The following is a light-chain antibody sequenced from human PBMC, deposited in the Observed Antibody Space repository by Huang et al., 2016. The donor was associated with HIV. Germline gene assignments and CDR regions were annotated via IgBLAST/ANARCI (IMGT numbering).Light chain of an antibody. Sequence: DTQMTQPPSSVSASLGDRVTITCRASPVISSWLAWYQQKPGKAPKLLIYAASSLQSGVPSRFSGSGSGTDFTLTISSLQPEDFATYYCQQANSFPPTFGPGTKVDIK. CDR3: QQANSFPPT. J-gene: IGKJ3*01. CDR1: PVISSW. V-gene: IGKV1-12*01. CDR2: AAS.